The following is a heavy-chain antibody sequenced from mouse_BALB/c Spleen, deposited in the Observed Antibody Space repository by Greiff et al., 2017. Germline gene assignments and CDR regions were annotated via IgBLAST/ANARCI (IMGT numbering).Heavy chain of an antibody. V-gene: IGHV3-2*02. CDR3: AKEGELGAY. CDR1: GYSITSDYA. Sequence: EVQRVESGPGLVKPSQSLSLTCTVTGYSITSDYAWNWIRQFPGNKLEWMGYISYSGSTSYNPSLKSRISITRDTSKNQFFLQLNSVTTEDTATYYCAKEGELGAYWGQGTLVTVSA. J-gene: IGHJ3*01. CDR2: ISYSGST.